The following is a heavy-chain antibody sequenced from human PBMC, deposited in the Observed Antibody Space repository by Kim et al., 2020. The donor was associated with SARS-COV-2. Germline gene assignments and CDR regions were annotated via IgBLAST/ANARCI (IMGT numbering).Heavy chain of an antibody. J-gene: IGHJ4*02. D-gene: IGHD5-12*01. CDR3: ARGGYDGYYFDY. CDR2: ISSSGSTI. Sequence: GGSLRLSCAASGFTFSSYEMNWVRQAPGKGLEWVSYISSSGSTIYYADSVKGRFTISRDNAKNSLYLQMNSLRAEDTAVYYCARGGYDGYYFDYWGQGTLVTVSS. V-gene: IGHV3-48*03. CDR1: GFTFSSYE.